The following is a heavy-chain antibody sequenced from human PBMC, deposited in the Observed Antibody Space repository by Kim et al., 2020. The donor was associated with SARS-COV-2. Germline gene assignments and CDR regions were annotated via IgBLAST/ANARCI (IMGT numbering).Heavy chain of an antibody. CDR2: ISNDGRNK. V-gene: IGHV3-30*14. J-gene: IGHJ4*02. CDR1: GFSFNSHT. Sequence: GGSLRLSCAASGFSFNSHTLHWVRQAPGKGLEWVALISNDGRNKYYADSVKGRFTVSRDVVNNTLHLQMNSLRREDTALYFCAREEFAMVTYDYWGQGALVTVSS. D-gene: IGHD5-18*01. CDR3: AREEFAMVTYDY.